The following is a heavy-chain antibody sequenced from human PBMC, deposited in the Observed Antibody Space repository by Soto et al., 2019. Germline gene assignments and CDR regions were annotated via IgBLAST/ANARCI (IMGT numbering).Heavy chain of an antibody. Sequence: EVQMVESGGGLIQPGGSLRLSCAVSGFTVSTKYMSWVRQAPGKGLEWVSIIYTGGDTYYADSVKGRFTISRDNSKSTLYLQMNSLRAEDTAVYYCAKKLEPAAMFAFDIWGQGTMVTVSS. V-gene: IGHV3-53*01. CDR2: IYTGGDT. J-gene: IGHJ3*02. D-gene: IGHD2-2*01. CDR3: AKKLEPAAMFAFDI. CDR1: GFTVSTKY.